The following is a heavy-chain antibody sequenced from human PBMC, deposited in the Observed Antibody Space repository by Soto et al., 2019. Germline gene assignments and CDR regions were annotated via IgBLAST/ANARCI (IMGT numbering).Heavy chain of an antibody. D-gene: IGHD5-12*01. CDR2: IRSKAYGGTT. V-gene: IGHV3-49*03. CDR3: TRVQAHIVAATLIYYYYGMDV. Sequence: GGSLRLSCTASGFTFGDYAMSWFRQAPGKGLEWVGFIRSKAYGGTTEYAASVKGRFTISRDDSKSIAYLQMNSLKTEDTAVYYCTRVQAHIVAATLIYYYYGMDVWGQGTTVTVSS. J-gene: IGHJ6*02. CDR1: GFTFGDYA.